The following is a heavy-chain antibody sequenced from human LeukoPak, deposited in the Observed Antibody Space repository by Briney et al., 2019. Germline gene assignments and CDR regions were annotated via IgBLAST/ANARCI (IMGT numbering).Heavy chain of an antibody. J-gene: IGHJ6*02. CDR2: MNPNSGNT. V-gene: IGHV1-8*02. CDR3: ARFSLLRYFDWFPRAPYYYGMDV. CDR1: GYTFTSYY. Sequence: ASMKVSCKASGYTFTSYYMHWVRQAPGQGLEWMGWMNPNSGNTGYAQKFQGRVTMTRNTSISTAYMELSSLRSEDTAVYYCARFSLLRYFDWFPRAPYYYGMDVWGQGTTVTVSS. D-gene: IGHD3-9*01.